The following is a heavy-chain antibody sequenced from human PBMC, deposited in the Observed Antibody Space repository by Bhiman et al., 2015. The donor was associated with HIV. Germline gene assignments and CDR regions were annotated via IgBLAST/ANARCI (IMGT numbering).Heavy chain of an antibody. CDR1: GFTFSSYA. CDR2: ISGSGGST. J-gene: IGHJ6*02. D-gene: IGHD3-10*01. Sequence: EVQLLESGGGLVQPGGSLRLSCAASGFTFSSYAMSWVRQAPEKGLEWVSAISGSGGSTYFADSVKGRFTISRDNAKNSLYLQMNSLRAEDTAVYYCARDQAREVNGMDVWGRGTTVTVSS. CDR3: ARDQAREVNGMDV. V-gene: IGHV3-23*01.